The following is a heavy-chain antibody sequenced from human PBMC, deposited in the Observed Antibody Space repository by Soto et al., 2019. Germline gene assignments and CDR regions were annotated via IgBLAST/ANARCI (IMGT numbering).Heavy chain of an antibody. Sequence: SETLSLSCTVSGGSIISGDYYWSWIRQPPGKGLEWIGYIYYSGDTSYNPSLKSRVTISIDTSKNQCSLKLSSVTAADTAVYYCVRVPGPWGHGTLVT. CDR1: GGSIISGDYY. CDR2: IYYSGDT. J-gene: IGHJ5*02. CDR3: VRVPGP. V-gene: IGHV4-30-4*08.